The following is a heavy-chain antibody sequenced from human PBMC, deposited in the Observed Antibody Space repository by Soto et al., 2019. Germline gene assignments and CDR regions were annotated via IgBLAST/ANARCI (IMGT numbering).Heavy chain of an antibody. J-gene: IGHJ5*02. Sequence: QVQLVQSGAEVKKPGSSVKVSCKASGGTFSSYAISWVRQAPGQGLEWMGGLIPIFGTANYAQKFQGRVTITADESTSTAYMGLSSLRSEDTAVYYCARDPYDIGWFDPWGQGNLVTVSS. CDR1: GGTFSSYA. CDR2: LIPIFGTA. D-gene: IGHD3-9*01. CDR3: ARDPYDIGWFDP. V-gene: IGHV1-69*01.